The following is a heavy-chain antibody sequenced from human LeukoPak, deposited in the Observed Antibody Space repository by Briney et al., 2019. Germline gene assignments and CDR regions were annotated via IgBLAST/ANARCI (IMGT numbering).Heavy chain of an antibody. Sequence: PGGSLRLSCAASGFTFSDFEMNWVRQAPGKGLEWVSYISSSSTICYADSVKGRFTISRDNAKNSLFLQMNSLRAEDTAVYYCVRRFDFWGQGTLVTVSS. CDR2: ISSSSTI. V-gene: IGHV3-69-1*01. CDR1: GFTFSDFE. CDR3: VRRFDF. D-gene: IGHD1-1*01. J-gene: IGHJ4*02.